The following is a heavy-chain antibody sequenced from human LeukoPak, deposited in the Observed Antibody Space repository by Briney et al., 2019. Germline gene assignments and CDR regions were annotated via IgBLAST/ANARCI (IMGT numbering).Heavy chain of an antibody. CDR3: AKERGRITMVRGVIDY. CDR2: ISGSGGTT. D-gene: IGHD3-10*01. CDR1: GFTFSSYA. J-gene: IGHJ4*02. V-gene: IGHV3-23*01. Sequence: GGSLRLSCAASGFTFSSYAMSWVRHAPGEGLEWVSAISGSGGTTYYADSVKGRFTISRDNSKNTLYLQMNSLRAEDTAVYYCAKERGRITMVRGVIDYWGQGTLVTVSS.